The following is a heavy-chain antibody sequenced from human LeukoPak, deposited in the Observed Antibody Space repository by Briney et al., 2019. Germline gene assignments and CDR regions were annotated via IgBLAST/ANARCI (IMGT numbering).Heavy chain of an antibody. CDR1: GGSISSGGYY. CDR2: IYYSGST. CDR3: ASEPENCSSTSCAEGAFDI. J-gene: IGHJ3*02. V-gene: IGHV4-31*03. D-gene: IGHD2-2*01. Sequence: PSQTLSLTCTVSGGSISSGGYYWSWIRQHPGKGLEWIVYIYYSGSTYYNPSLKSRVTISVDTSKNQFSLKLSSVTAADTAVYYCASEPENCSSTSCAEGAFDIWGQGTMVTVSS.